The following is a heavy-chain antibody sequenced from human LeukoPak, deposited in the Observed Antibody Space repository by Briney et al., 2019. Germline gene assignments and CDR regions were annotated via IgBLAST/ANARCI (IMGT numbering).Heavy chain of an antibody. CDR3: ARADSTKWSVFDY. D-gene: IGHD2-8*01. CDR1: GFTVSSNY. CDR2: IYSGGST. V-gene: IGHV3-66*01. J-gene: IGHJ4*02. Sequence: GGSLRLSCAASGFTVSSNYMSWVRQAPGKGLEWVSVIYSGGSTYYADSVKGRFTISRDNSKNTLYLQMNSLRAEDTAVYYCARADSTKWSVFDYWGQGTLVTVSS.